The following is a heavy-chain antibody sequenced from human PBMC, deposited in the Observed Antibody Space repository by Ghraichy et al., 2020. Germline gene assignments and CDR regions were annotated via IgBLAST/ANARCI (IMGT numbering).Heavy chain of an antibody. V-gene: IGHV3-64D*06. CDR3: VNHGGSNYLKRLLKVSMDV. Sequence: GGSLRLSCSASGFTFSSYAMHWVRQAPGKGLEYVSAISSNGGSTYYADSVKGRFTISRDNSKNTLYLQMSSLRAEDTAVYYCVNHGGSNYLKRLLKVSMDVWGKGTTVTVSS. D-gene: IGHD4-11*01. CDR2: ISSNGGST. CDR1: GFTFSSYA. J-gene: IGHJ6*03.